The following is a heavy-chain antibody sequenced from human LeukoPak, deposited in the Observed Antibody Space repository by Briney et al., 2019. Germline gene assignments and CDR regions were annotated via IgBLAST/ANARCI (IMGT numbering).Heavy chain of an antibody. J-gene: IGHJ4*02. CDR1: GGSISSGGYY. CDR2: IYHSGST. Sequence: SETLSLTCTVSGGSISSGGYYWSWIRQPPGKGLEWIGYIYHSGSTYYNPSLKSRVTISVDRSKNQFSLKLSSGTAADTAVYYCARDFMGATNTNDYWGQGTLVTVSS. V-gene: IGHV4-30-2*01. D-gene: IGHD1-26*01. CDR3: ARDFMGATNTNDY.